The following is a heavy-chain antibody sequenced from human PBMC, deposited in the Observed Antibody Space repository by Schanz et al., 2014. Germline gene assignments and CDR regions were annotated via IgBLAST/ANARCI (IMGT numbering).Heavy chain of an antibody. D-gene: IGHD6-6*01. Sequence: EVQLVESGGGLVQPGGSLRLSCAASGFAFRNYGMHWVRQAPGKGLEWVSCIRGSGGSTLYADSVQGRFTISRDDSKNMLYLRMNSLRAEDTAVYYCAKVWKDHRIAGRPGWSDGMDVWGQGTTVTVSS. J-gene: IGHJ6*02. V-gene: IGHV3-23*04. CDR2: IRGSGGST. CDR3: AKVWKDHRIAGRPGWSDGMDV. CDR1: GFAFRNYG.